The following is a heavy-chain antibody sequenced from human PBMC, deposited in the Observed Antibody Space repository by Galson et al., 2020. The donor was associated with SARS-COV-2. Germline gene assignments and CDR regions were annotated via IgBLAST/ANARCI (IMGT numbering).Heavy chain of an antibody. Sequence: GGSLRLSCEASGFIFSDSGMHCVSQAPGKGLEWVAFIWHDGSKQYYADSVKGRFIISRDNSKDMLHLQMNSLRADDTALYYCAKVRLFKTIFDDWGQGTLVTVSS. J-gene: IGHJ4*02. CDR3: AKVRLFKTIFDD. V-gene: IGHV3-30*02. CDR1: GFIFSDSG. CDR2: IWHDGSKQ.